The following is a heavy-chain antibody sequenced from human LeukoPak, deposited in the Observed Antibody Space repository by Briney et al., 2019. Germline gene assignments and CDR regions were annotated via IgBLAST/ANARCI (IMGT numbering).Heavy chain of an antibody. D-gene: IGHD2-15*01. Sequence: GGSLRLSCTASGFTLSSYSMNWVRQAPGKGLEWVSAISGSGGSTYYADSVKGRFTISRDNSKNTLYLQMNSLRAEDTAVYYCAKRMRGYCSGGSCWFDYWGQGTLVTVSS. CDR1: GFTLSSYS. CDR2: ISGSGGST. J-gene: IGHJ4*02. CDR3: AKRMRGYCSGGSCWFDY. V-gene: IGHV3-23*01.